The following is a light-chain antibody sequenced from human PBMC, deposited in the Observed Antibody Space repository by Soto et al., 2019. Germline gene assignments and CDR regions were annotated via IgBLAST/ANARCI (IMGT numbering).Light chain of an antibody. Sequence: DIQMTQSPSSVSASVGDRVTITCRVSQGISNWLAWYQQKPGKAPKLLVYDASTLQSGVASRFSGSGSGTEFTLIISGLQPDDSATYYCQQYTNTNNPWMFGQGTKVDIK. CDR1: QGISNW. CDR2: DAS. CDR3: QQYTNTNNPWM. V-gene: IGKV1-12*01. J-gene: IGKJ1*01.